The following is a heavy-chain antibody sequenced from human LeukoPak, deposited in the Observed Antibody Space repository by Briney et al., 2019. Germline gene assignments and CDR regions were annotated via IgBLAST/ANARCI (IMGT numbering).Heavy chain of an antibody. D-gene: IGHD3-3*01. J-gene: IGHJ6*03. CDR3: ANIHYDFWSGYNRGYYYYYYMDV. Sequence: ASVKVSCKGSGYTFTSYDINWVRQATGQGLECMGWMNPNSGNTGYAQKFQGRVTMTRNTSISTAYMELSSLRSEDMAVYYCANIHYDFWSGYNRGYYYYYYMDVWGKGTTVTVSS. CDR2: MNPNSGNT. CDR1: GYTFTSYD. V-gene: IGHV1-8*01.